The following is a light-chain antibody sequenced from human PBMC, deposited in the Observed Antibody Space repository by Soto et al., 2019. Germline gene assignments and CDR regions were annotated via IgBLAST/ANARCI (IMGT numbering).Light chain of an antibody. Sequence: ATINCKSSQRGLYSSNNKNYLAWYQQTPGQPPKRLIYWASTRESGVPDRSGSGGATKDSLLTIRLEPEDVAVYYCRQYGNPLFTFGGGTKVDIK. CDR1: QRGLYSSNNKNY. CDR3: RQYGNPLFT. V-gene: IGKV4-1*01. CDR2: WAS. J-gene: IGKJ4*01.